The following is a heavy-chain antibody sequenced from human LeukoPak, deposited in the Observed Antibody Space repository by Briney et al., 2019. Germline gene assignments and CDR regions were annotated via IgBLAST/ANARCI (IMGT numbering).Heavy chain of an antibody. CDR1: GYTFTSYG. CDR2: IIPIFGTA. CDR3: ARSVPVAGSATRYYYYYYGMDV. D-gene: IGHD6-19*01. J-gene: IGHJ6*02. Sequence: SVKVSCKASGYTFTSYGISWVRQAPGQGLEWMGGIIPIFGTANYAQKFQGRVTITADESTSTAYMELSSLRSEDTAVYYCARSVPVAGSATRYYYYYYGMDVWGQGTTVTVSS. V-gene: IGHV1-69*13.